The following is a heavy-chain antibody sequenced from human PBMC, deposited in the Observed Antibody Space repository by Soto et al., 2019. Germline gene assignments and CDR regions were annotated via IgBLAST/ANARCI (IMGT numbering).Heavy chain of an antibody. J-gene: IGHJ6*04. CDR2: INHSGST. CDR1: GGSFSGYY. D-gene: IGHD6-6*01. CDR3: ARPPQNRIPARPAGMAV. Sequence: PSETLSLTCAVYGGSFSGYYWSWIRQPPGKGLEWIGEINHSGSTNYNPSLKSRVTISVDTSKNQFSLKLSSVTAADTAVYYCARPPQNRIPARPAGMAVWGKGTRVPVSS. V-gene: IGHV4-34*01.